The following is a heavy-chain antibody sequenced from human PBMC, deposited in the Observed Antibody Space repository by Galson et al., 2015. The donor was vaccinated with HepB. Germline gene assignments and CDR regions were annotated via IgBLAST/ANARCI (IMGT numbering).Heavy chain of an antibody. CDR3: AKHYYDSSGYSEAFDI. D-gene: IGHD3-22*01. Sequence: SVKVSCKASGYTFTGYYIHWVRQAPGQGLEWMGRINPKSGGTNYAQKFQGRVTMTRDTSISTAYMELSRLRSDDTAVYYCAKHYYDSSGYSEAFDIWGQGTMVTVSS. CDR2: INPKSGGT. CDR1: GYTFTGYY. J-gene: IGHJ3*02. V-gene: IGHV1-2*06.